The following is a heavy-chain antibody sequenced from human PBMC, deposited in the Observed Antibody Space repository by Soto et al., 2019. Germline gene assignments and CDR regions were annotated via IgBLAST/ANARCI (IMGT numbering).Heavy chain of an antibody. CDR3: SPVSGGYDTLDY. Sequence: QITLKESGPTLVKPTQTLTLTCTFSGFSLSTSGVGVGWIRQPPGKALEWLALIYWDDDKRYSPSLKSRLTITKDTSKNQVVLTLTNMAHVNTATDYCSPVSGGYDTLDYGGQGTRFPVSS. CDR1: GFSLSTSGVG. V-gene: IGHV2-5*02. D-gene: IGHD5-12*01. CDR2: IYWDDDK. J-gene: IGHJ4*02.